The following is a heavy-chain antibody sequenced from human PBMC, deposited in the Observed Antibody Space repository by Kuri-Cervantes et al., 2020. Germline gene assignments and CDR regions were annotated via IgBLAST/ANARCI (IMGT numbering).Heavy chain of an antibody. D-gene: IGHD1-26*01. CDR2: IIPIFGTA. V-gene: IGHV1-69*13. Sequence: SVKDSCKATGGTFSSYAISWVRQAPGQGLEGLGGIIPIFGTANYAQKFQGRVTITADESTSTAYMELSSLRSEDTAVYYCARSKLGEWDSGWGQGTLVTVSS. CDR3: ARSKLGEWDSG. J-gene: IGHJ4*02. CDR1: GGTFSSYA.